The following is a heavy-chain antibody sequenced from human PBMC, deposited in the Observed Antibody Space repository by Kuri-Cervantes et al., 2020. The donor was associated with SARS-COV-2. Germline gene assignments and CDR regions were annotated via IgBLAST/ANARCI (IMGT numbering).Heavy chain of an antibody. D-gene: IGHD3-3*01. CDR2: IKQDGSEK. V-gene: IGHV3-7*01. J-gene: IGHJ3*02. Sequence: GGSLRLSCAASGFTFSSYAMSWVRQAPGKGLEWVANIKQDGSEKYYVDSVKGRFTISRDNAKNSLYLQMNSLRAEDTAVYYCARDRGYDFRSGSNDAFDIWGQGTMVTVSS. CDR1: GFTFSSYA. CDR3: ARDRGYDFRSGSNDAFDI.